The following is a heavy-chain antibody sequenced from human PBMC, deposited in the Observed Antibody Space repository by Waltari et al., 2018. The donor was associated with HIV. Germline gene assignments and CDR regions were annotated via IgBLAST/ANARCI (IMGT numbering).Heavy chain of an antibody. V-gene: IGHV3-30-3*01. CDR1: GFTFSSYA. CDR3: ARGGGYSSSYYFDY. CDR2: ISNDGSNK. Sequence: QVQLVESGGGVVQPGRSLRLSCAASGFTFSSYAMHWVRQAPGKGLEWVAVISNDGSNKYDADAAKGRFTISREKSKNTLYLQMNSLGAEDTAVYYCARGGGYSSSYYFDYWGQGTLVTVSS. D-gene: IGHD5-12*01. J-gene: IGHJ4*02.